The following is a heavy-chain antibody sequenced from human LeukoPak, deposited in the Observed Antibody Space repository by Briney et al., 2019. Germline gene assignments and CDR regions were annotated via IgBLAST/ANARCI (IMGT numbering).Heavy chain of an antibody. D-gene: IGHD5-18*01. Sequence: ASVKVSCKVSGYTLTELSMHWVRQAPGKGLEWMGGFDPEDGETIYAQKFQGRVTMTEDTSTDTAYMELSSLRSEDTAVYYCATDRRLLDAFDIWGQGTMVTVSS. J-gene: IGHJ3*02. CDR2: FDPEDGET. CDR3: ATDRRLLDAFDI. V-gene: IGHV1-24*01. CDR1: GYTLTELS.